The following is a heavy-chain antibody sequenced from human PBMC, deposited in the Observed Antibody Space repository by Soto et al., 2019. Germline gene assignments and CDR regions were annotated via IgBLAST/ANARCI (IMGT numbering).Heavy chain of an antibody. Sequence: KPSDTLSLTFSVSGGSVSSFSYYWSWIRQPPGRRPEVIGYIHHSGATRYNPSLNDRVSISLDTSKNHLALKLNCVTAADTAVYYCARDHDMFDSPPRSPQFYHGMDXWGKVTTFTVSX. D-gene: IGHD3-10*02. CDR1: GGSVSSFSYY. V-gene: IGHV4-61*03. CDR3: ARDHDMFDSPPRSPQFYHGMDX. CDR2: IHHSGAT. J-gene: IGHJ6*04.